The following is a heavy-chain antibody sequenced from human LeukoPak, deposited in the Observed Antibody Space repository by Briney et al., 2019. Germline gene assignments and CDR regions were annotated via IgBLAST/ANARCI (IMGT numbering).Heavy chain of an antibody. CDR2: INPNSGGT. Sequence: ASVKVSCKASGYTFTGYYMHWVRQAPGQGLEWMGWINPNSGGTNYAQKFQGRVTITRDTSISTAYMELSRLRSDDTAVYYCARDAIFGVVNPFDPWGQGTLVTVSS. D-gene: IGHD3-3*01. CDR3: ARDAIFGVVNPFDP. J-gene: IGHJ5*02. V-gene: IGHV1-2*02. CDR1: GYTFTGYY.